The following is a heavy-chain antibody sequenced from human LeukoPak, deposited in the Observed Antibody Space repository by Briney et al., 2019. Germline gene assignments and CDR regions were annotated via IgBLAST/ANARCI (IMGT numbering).Heavy chain of an antibody. CDR2: IIPIFGTA. V-gene: IGHV1-69*13. J-gene: IGHJ6*02. CDR3: ARLAAADHYYYGMDV. D-gene: IGHD6-13*01. Sequence: SVKFYCKASGGTFSSYAISWVRQAPGHGLEWMGGIIPIFGTANYAQKFQGRVTITADETTSTAYMELSSLRSEDTAVYYCARLAAADHYYYGMDVWGQGTTVTVSS. CDR1: GGTFSSYA.